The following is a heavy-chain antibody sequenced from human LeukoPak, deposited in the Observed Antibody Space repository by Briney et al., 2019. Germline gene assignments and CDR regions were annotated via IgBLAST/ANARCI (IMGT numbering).Heavy chain of an antibody. CDR2: IYPGDSDT. CDR3: ARHSYGGITYYYDSSGERGYFDY. J-gene: IGHJ4*02. CDR1: GYTFTSYW. V-gene: IGHV5-51*01. D-gene: IGHD3-22*01. Sequence: GASLQISCQGSGYTFTSYWIGWVRQLPGKGLEWMGIIYPGDSDTSYSPSFQGQVTISADKSITTASRQWTLLTAPAPAMYYCARHSYGGITYYYDSSGERGYFDYWGQGTLVTVSS.